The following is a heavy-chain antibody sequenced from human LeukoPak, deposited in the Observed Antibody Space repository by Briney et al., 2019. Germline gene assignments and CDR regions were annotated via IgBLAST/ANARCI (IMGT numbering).Heavy chain of an antibody. Sequence: PGGSLRLSCAASGFTFSSYSMNWVRQAPGKGLEWIGNIYFSGDTYYNPSLKRRVTISVDTSKNQFSLKLSSVTAADTAVYYCARDWNRYAYWGQGTLVTVSS. CDR2: IYFSGDT. CDR3: ARDWNRYAY. V-gene: IGHV4-59*12. D-gene: IGHD1-1*01. J-gene: IGHJ4*02. CDR1: GFTFSSYS.